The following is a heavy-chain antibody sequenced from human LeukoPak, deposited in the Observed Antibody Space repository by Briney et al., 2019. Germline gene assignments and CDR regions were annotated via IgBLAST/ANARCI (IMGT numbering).Heavy chain of an antibody. V-gene: IGHV3-30*04. CDR2: ISYDGSNK. J-gene: IGHJ1*01. D-gene: IGHD3-9*01. CDR3: ARDPAPHYDILTGPYFQH. CDR1: GFTFSSYA. Sequence: GGSLRLSCAASGFTFSSYAMHWVRQAPGKGLEWVAVISYDGSNKYYADSVKGRFTIFRDNSKNTLYLQMNSLRAEDTAVYYCARDPAPHYDILTGPYFQHWGQGTLVTVSS.